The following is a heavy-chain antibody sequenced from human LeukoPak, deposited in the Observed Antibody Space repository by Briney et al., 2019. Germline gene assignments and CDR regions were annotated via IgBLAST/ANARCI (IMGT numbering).Heavy chain of an antibody. CDR2: ISGSGGST. V-gene: IGHV3-23*01. CDR3: AKDSLSISGSYTIPPDY. CDR1: GFTFSSYA. D-gene: IGHD1-26*01. J-gene: IGHJ4*02. Sequence: AGGSLRLSCAASGFTFSSYAMSWVRQAPGKGLEWVSAISGSGGSTYYADSVKGRFTISRDNSKNTLYLQMNSLRAEDTAVYYCAKDSLSISGSYTIPPDYWGQGTLVTVSS.